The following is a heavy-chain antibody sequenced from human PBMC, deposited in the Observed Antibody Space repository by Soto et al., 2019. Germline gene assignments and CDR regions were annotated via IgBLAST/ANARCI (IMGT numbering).Heavy chain of an antibody. CDR2: ISGSGGST. CDR3: AKRGIVVVIKRDYYYGMDV. Sequence: SLRLSCAASGFTFSSYAMSWVRQAPWKWLEWVSAISGSGGSTYYADSVKGRFTISRDNSKNTLYLQMNSLRAEDTAVYYCAKRGIVVVIKRDYYYGMDVWGQGTTVTVSS. D-gene: IGHD3-22*01. J-gene: IGHJ6*02. CDR1: GFTFSSYA. V-gene: IGHV3-23*01.